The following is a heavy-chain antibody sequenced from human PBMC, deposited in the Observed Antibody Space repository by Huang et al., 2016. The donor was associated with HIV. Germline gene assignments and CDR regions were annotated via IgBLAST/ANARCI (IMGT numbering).Heavy chain of an antibody. CDR3: VRENYGSGSTLHWFDP. V-gene: IGHV3-21*01. J-gene: IGHJ5*02. Sequence: DVQLVESGGGLVKPGGSLRLSCAASGFSFDSLALPWVRKATGKGLEGVASITASSRFKYYAVSLTGRCTVSRDNAKNSLYLQMSSLRPEDTAVYYCVRENYGSGSTLHWFDPWGQGTLVTVSS. D-gene: IGHD3-10*01. CDR2: ITASSRFK. CDR1: GFSFDSLA.